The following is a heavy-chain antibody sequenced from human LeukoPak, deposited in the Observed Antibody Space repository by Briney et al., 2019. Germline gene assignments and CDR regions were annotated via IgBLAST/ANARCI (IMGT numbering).Heavy chain of an antibody. V-gene: IGHV3-72*01. CDR3: ARGPDYFDY. CDR1: GFTFSDHY. Sequence: PRASLRLSCAASGFTFSDHYMDCVRQAPGKGLEWVGRTRNKANSYTTEYAASVKGRFTISRDDSKNSLYLQMNSLKTEDTAVYYCARGPDYFDYWGQGTLVTVSS. J-gene: IGHJ4*02. CDR2: TRNKANSYTT.